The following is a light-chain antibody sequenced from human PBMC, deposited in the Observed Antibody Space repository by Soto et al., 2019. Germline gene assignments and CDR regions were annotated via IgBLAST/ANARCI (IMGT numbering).Light chain of an antibody. J-gene: IGLJ2*01. V-gene: IGLV1-47*01. Sequence: QSVLTQPPSASGTPGQRVTISCSGTSSNIGSNYVYWYQQLPGTAPKLLIYRNNQRPSGVPDRFSGSKSGTSASLAISGLRSADEADYYCAAWDASLSGVVFGGGTKLTVL. CDR2: RNN. CDR1: SSNIGSNY. CDR3: AAWDASLSGVV.